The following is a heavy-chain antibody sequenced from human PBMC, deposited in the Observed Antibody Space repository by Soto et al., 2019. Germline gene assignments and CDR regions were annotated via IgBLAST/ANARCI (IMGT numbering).Heavy chain of an antibody. V-gene: IGHV3-23*01. J-gene: IGHJ1*01. D-gene: IGHD4-17*01. Sequence: GGSLRLSCAASGFTFSSYAMTWVRQAPGKGLEWVSSIRGSGGGTYYADSVKGRFTISRDNSKNTLYLQMNSLRAEDTAVYYCAKSSANDYGGNFPDPSQTEYFQHWGQGTLVTVSS. CDR2: IRGSGGGT. CDR3: AKSSANDYGGNFPDPSQTEYFQH. CDR1: GFTFSSYA.